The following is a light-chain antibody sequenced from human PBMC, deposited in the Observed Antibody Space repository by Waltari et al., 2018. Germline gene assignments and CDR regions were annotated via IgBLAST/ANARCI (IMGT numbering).Light chain of an antibody. CDR3: QQSTSIPLT. CDR1: QTIPRY. J-gene: IGKJ4*01. V-gene: IGKV1-39*01. Sequence: DIQMTQSPSSLSASVGDRVTITCRASQTIPRYLNWYQQKPGKAPKPLNYGISNLHSGVPSRFSGSGSGTDFTLTISSLQPEDFATYYCQQSTSIPLTFGGGTKVDIK. CDR2: GIS.